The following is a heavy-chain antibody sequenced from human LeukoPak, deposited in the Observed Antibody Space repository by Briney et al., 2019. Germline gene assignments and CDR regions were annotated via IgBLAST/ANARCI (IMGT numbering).Heavy chain of an antibody. D-gene: IGHD1-14*01. V-gene: IGHV3-53*01. J-gene: IGHJ4*02. CDR2: LYSGGAA. Sequence: GGSLRLSCAVSGFSVRDNYINWVRQTPGGGLECVSVLYSGGAAYYADSVKGRFTISRDNSKNTLYLQMNSLRAEDTAVYYCARAITKSAFDYWGQGTLVTVSS. CDR1: GFSVRDNY. CDR3: ARAITKSAFDY.